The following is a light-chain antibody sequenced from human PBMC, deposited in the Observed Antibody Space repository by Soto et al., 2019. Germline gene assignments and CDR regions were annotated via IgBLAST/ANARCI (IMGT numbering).Light chain of an antibody. CDR1: QSISSW. CDR3: QQYNTYST. V-gene: IGKV1-5*01. Sequence: DIQMTQSPSSLSASVGDRATITCRASQSISSWLAWYQQKPGKAPKILIYDASSLKSGVPARFSGSGSGTEFTLTLSSLQPEDFATDDCQQYNTYSTFGQGTRLEI. J-gene: IGKJ5*01. CDR2: DAS.